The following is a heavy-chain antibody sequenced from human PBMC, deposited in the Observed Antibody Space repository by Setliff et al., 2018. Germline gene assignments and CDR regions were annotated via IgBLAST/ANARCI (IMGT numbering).Heavy chain of an antibody. CDR2: VYYSGTA. J-gene: IGHJ4*02. CDR3: ARTGTYRYFDY. CDR1: GGSFTPYY. V-gene: IGHV4-59*08. Sequence: SETLSLTCTVSGGSFTPYYWSWIRQPPGKGLEWIGYVYYSGTAYYNPSLKSRVTVIVDTSKNQFSLKLRSVTAADTAVYYCARTGTYRYFDYWPGSPGHRLL. D-gene: IGHD1-1*01.